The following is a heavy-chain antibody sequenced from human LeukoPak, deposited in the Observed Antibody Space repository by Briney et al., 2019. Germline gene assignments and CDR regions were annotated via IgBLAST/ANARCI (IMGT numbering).Heavy chain of an antibody. V-gene: IGHV3-66*01. CDR1: GFTFSDYY. CDR3: ARSYDILTTTFSAYGMDV. Sequence: GGSLRLSCAASGFTFSDYYMSWVRQAPGKGLEWVSVIYSGGSTYYADSVKGRFTISRDNSKNTLYLQMNSLRAEDTAVYYCARSYDILTTTFSAYGMDVWGQGTTVTVSS. D-gene: IGHD3-9*01. J-gene: IGHJ6*02. CDR2: IYSGGST.